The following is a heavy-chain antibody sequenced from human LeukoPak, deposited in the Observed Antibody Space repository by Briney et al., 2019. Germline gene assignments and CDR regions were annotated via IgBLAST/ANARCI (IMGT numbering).Heavy chain of an antibody. Sequence: GSVKVSCKASGYTFTAHYMHWVRQAPGQGLEWMGIINPSGGSTSYAQKFQGRVTMTRDTSTSTVYMELSSLRSEDTAVYYCARAQKSGIAADDDAFDIWGQGTMVTVSS. V-gene: IGHV1-46*01. CDR2: INPSGGST. J-gene: IGHJ3*02. CDR3: ARAQKSGIAADDDAFDI. CDR1: GYTFTAHY. D-gene: IGHD6-13*01.